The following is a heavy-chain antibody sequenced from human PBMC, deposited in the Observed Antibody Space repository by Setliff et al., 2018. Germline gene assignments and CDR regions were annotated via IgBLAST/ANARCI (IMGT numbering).Heavy chain of an antibody. CDR3: ARSVHGDYVRLRQNNWLDP. D-gene: IGHD4-17*01. J-gene: IGHJ5*02. CDR2: INPISGAT. CDR1: GYTFTSYG. Sequence: GASVKVSCKASGYTFTSYGISWVRQAPGQGLQWMGRINPISGATDYAQKFQGRVTMTRDTSITTAYMELSSLRSDDTAMYYCARSVHGDYVRLRQNNWLDPWGQGTLVTVSS. V-gene: IGHV1-2*06.